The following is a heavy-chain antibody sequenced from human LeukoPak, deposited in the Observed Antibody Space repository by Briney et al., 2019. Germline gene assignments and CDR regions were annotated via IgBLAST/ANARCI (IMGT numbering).Heavy chain of an antibody. V-gene: IGHV3-64*01. CDR2: ISSNGGST. CDR3: ARGRDGYNYDY. CDR1: GFTFSSYA. Sequence: GGSLRLYCVGSGFTFSSYAMRWVRQAPGKGLEYVSVISSNGGSTYYANSVKGRFTISRDNSKNTLYLQMGSLRAEDMAVYYCARGRDGYNYDYWGQGTLVTVSS. D-gene: IGHD5-24*01. J-gene: IGHJ4*02.